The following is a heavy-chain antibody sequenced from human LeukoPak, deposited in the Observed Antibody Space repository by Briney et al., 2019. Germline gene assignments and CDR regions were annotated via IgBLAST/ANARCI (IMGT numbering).Heavy chain of an antibody. Sequence: SETLSLTCTVSGGSINSNNYYWGWIRQPPGKGLEWIGSIYSSGSAYYNPSLKSRVTISVDASKNQFSLRLSSVTAADTAVYYCQSRYLEWLLEYWGQGTLVTVSS. CDR3: QSRYLEWLLEY. CDR1: GGSINSNNYY. CDR2: IYSSGSA. V-gene: IGHV4-39*01. J-gene: IGHJ4*02. D-gene: IGHD3-3*01.